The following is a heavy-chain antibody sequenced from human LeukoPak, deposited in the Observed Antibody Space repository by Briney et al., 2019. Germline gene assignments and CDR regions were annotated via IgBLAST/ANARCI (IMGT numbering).Heavy chain of an antibody. J-gene: IGHJ5*02. Sequence: SQTLSLTCALSGDSVSSKSAAWNWLRHSPSRGLEWLGRTYYGHKSYNDYAASAQIPLTNKADTSKNQFSLQLNSVTPEETAVYYCARVDRGSAMFEPKWFDRWGQGTLVTVS. CDR3: ARVDRGSAMFEPKWFDR. CDR2: TYYGHKSYN. CDR1: GDSVSSKSAA. V-gene: IGHV6-1*01. D-gene: IGHD1-14*01.